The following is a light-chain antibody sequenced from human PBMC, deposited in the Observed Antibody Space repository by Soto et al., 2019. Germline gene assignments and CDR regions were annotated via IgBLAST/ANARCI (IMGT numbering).Light chain of an antibody. CDR1: RNVLHSSNNNDY. CDR2: WAS. CDR3: QQYYSTPWT. V-gene: IGKV4-1*01. J-gene: IGKJ1*01. Sequence: DIVMTQSPDSLAVSLGERATINCKSSRNVLHSSNNNDYLAWYQLKPGQPPKLLIYWASTRESGVPDRFSGSGSGADFTLTISSLQAEDVAVYYCQQYYSTPWTFGQGTKVEIK.